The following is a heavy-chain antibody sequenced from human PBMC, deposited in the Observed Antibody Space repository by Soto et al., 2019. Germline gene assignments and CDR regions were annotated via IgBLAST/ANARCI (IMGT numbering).Heavy chain of an antibody. V-gene: IGHV1-2*02. D-gene: IGHD3-3*01. CDR2: INPNSGGT. CDR1: GYTFTGYY. J-gene: IGHJ6*02. Sequence: ASVKVSCKASGYTFTGYYMHWVRQAPGQGLEWMGWINPNSGGTNYAQKFQGRVTMTRDTSISTAYMELSRLRSDDTAVYYCARDKRFLEWLLSGGMDVWGQGTTVTVSS. CDR3: ARDKRFLEWLLSGGMDV.